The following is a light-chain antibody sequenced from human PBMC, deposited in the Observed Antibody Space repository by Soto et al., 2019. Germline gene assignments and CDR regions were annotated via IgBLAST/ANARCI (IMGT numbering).Light chain of an antibody. CDR3: CSYTSTNTVV. CDR2: EVA. V-gene: IGLV2-23*02. J-gene: IGLJ2*01. CDR1: SSDVGSYDL. Sequence: QSALTQPASVSGSPGQSITISCTGTSSDVGSYDLVSWYQQRPGRAPRLMIFEVAKRPSGISTRFSGSKSGNTASLTISGLQAVDEADYFCCSYTSTNTVVFGVGTQLTVL.